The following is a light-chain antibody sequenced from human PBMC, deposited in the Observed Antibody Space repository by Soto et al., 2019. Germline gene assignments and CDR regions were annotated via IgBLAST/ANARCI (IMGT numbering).Light chain of an antibody. CDR3: QQSITAPLT. V-gene: IGKV1-39*01. CDR2: SAS. J-gene: IGKJ4*01. CDR1: QSIYNY. Sequence: DIQMTQSPSSLSASVGDRVTITCRAIQSIYNYLNWYQQKSGKAPQLLIYSASHLQSGVPSRFSGGGYGTDFILTISSLQPEDSAIYFCQQSITAPLTFGGGTKVDIK.